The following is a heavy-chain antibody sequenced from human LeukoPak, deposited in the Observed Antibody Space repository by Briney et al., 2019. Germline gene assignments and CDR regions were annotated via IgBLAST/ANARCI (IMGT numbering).Heavy chain of an antibody. CDR2: RWHDGSKI. Sequence: GRSLRLSCAASGFTFSSYAMHWVRQAPGKGLEWVAIRWHDGSKIYYADSVKGRFTISRDSAKNTLDLQMNSLTLEDTAVYYCAREDSGGYSFDSWGQGTLVTVSS. D-gene: IGHD3-22*01. J-gene: IGHJ4*02. CDR3: AREDSGGYSFDS. V-gene: IGHV3-33*08. CDR1: GFTFSSYA.